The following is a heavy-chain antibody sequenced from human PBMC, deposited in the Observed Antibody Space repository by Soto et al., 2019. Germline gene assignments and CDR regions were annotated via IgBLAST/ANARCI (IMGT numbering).Heavy chain of an antibody. V-gene: IGHV3-23*01. CDR2: ISAKGGDT. CDR1: GFTFSSHG. D-gene: IGHD2-2*01. J-gene: IGHJ6*02. Sequence: GGSLRLSCAASGFTFSSHGMNWVRQAPGKGLEWVAGISAKGGDTSYADSVKGRFTISRDKYKDTLHLQMNSLRAEDTTVYYCAKSSSRAHYYDMDVRGQGTTVTVSS. CDR3: AKSSSRAHYYDMDV.